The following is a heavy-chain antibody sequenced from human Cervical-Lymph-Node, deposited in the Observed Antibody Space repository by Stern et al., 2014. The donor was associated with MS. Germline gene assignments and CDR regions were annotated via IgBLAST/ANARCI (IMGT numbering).Heavy chain of an antibody. CDR1: GYTFTNYD. CDR2: MSPNNGNA. J-gene: IGHJ4*02. Sequence: VPLVQSGAEVTKPGASVKVSCKASGYTFTNYDINWVRQATGQGLEWMRWMSPNNGNANYAQRFQGRLTMTRDISISTAYMELSSLTSDDTAVYYCASASEVTTTVYWGQGTLVTVSS. CDR3: ASASEVTTTVY. V-gene: IGHV1-8*01. D-gene: IGHD4-17*01.